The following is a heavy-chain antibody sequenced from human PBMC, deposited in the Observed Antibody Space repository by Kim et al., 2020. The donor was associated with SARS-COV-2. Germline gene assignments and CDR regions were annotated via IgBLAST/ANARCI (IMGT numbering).Heavy chain of an antibody. D-gene: IGHD4-17*01. CDR3: ARGVPDYGDYAIDY. V-gene: IGHV4-34*01. J-gene: IGHJ4*02. Sequence: PSLKSRVTISVDTSKNQFSLKLSSVTAADTAVYYCARGVPDYGDYAIDYWGQGTLVTVSS.